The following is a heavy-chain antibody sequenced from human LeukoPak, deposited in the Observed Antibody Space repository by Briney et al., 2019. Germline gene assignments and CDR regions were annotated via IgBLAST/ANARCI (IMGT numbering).Heavy chain of an antibody. CDR1: GFTFSNYA. CDR2: ISSNGGST. CDR3: ARDRGIAAAGTLGY. J-gene: IGHJ4*02. V-gene: IGHV3-64*04. Sequence: GGSLRLSCSASGFTFSNYAMHWVRQAPGKGLEYVSAISSNGGSTYYADSVKGRFTISRDNSKNTLYLQMNSLRAEDTAVYYCARDRGIAAAGTLGYWGQGTLVTVSS. D-gene: IGHD6-13*01.